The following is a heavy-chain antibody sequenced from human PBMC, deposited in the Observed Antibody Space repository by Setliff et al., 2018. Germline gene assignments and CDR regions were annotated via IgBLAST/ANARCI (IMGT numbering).Heavy chain of an antibody. CDR1: GYSFTSHY. D-gene: IGHD1-26*01. Sequence: ASVKVSCKTSGYSFTSHYMHWVRQAPGQGLEWMGIINPGGGSSSSTEKFQGRVTMTRDTSASTVYMEMGNLTSDDTAVYYCARDNTIVGATDYWGQGALVTVSS. CDR2: INPGGGSS. J-gene: IGHJ4*02. CDR3: ARDNTIVGATDY. V-gene: IGHV1-46*01.